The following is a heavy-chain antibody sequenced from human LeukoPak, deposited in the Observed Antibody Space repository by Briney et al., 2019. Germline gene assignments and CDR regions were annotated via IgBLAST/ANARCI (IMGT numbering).Heavy chain of an antibody. CDR2: IIPIFGTA. CDR1: GGTFSSYA. Sequence: SVKVSCKASGGTFSSYAISWVRQAPGQGLEWMGGIIPIFGTANYAQKFQGRVTITADTSTSTVYMEVRGLTSGDTAVYYCARLNGTYYSYHIDVWGKGTTVTVSS. D-gene: IGHD1-26*01. CDR3: ARLNGTYYSYHIDV. J-gene: IGHJ6*03. V-gene: IGHV1-69*06.